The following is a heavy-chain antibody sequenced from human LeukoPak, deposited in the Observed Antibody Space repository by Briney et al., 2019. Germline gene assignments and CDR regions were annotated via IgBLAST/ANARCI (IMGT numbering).Heavy chain of an antibody. D-gene: IGHD4/OR15-4a*01. CDR1: GGSISSYY. V-gene: IGHV4-4*07. CDR3: ARAIYGASRNMDV. Sequence: SETLSLTCTVCGGSISSYYWSRVRQPAGRGLEGVGRIYTTGTPNYNPSLKSQVTMSLETFKAQFSLKLNSVTAADTAVYYCARAIYGASRNMDVWGRGTTVTVSS. CDR2: IYTTGTP. J-gene: IGHJ6*03.